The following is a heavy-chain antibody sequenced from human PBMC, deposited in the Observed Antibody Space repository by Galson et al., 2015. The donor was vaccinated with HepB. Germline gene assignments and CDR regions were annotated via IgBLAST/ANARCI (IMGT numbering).Heavy chain of an antibody. CDR1: GFTFSSYA. J-gene: IGHJ4*02. D-gene: IGHD3-10*01. CDR2: ISYDGSNK. CDR3: ARDTWFGELPQGGIHY. Sequence: SLRLSCAASGFTFSSYAMHWVRQAPGKGLEWVAVISYDGSNKYYADSVKGRFTISRDNSKNTLYLQMNSLRAEDTAVYYCARDTWFGELPQGGIHYWGQGTLVTVSS. V-gene: IGHV3-30*04.